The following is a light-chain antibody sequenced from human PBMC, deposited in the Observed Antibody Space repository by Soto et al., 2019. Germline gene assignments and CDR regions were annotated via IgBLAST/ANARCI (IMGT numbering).Light chain of an antibody. V-gene: IGKV3-11*01. CDR2: DAS. CDR3: QQYGSSPWT. Sequence: EIVLTQSPVTLSLSPGERATLSCRASQSVSRSLAWYQQKPGKAPRLLVYDASNRATGVPARFSGSGSGTDFTLTISSLEPEDFAVYYCQQYGSSPWTFGQGTKVDIK. CDR1: QSVSRS. J-gene: IGKJ1*01.